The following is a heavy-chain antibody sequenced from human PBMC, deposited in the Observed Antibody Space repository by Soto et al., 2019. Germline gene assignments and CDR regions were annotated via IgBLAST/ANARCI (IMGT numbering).Heavy chain of an antibody. Sequence: QVQLQESGPGLVKPSQTLSLICTVSGDYISSDNYFWSWIRQPPGQGLEWIGYISNRGTPYYNPSLKSRVTISLDTSKKRFSLDMYSVTAADTAVYYCAREVNVVALSDAFDIWGQGTMVTVSS. CDR2: ISNRGTP. CDR1: GDYISSDNYF. CDR3: AREVNVVALSDAFDI. V-gene: IGHV4-30-4*01. J-gene: IGHJ3*02. D-gene: IGHD2-8*01.